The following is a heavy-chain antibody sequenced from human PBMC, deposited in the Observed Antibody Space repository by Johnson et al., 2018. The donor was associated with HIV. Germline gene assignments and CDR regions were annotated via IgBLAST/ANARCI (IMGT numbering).Heavy chain of an antibody. V-gene: IGHV3-30*02. J-gene: IGHJ3*02. D-gene: IGHD2-8*01. Sequence: QVQLVESGGGVVQPGGSLRLSCAASGFTFSSYGMHWVRQAPGKGLEWVAFIRYDGSNKNYAASVKGRFTISRDNSKNTLYLQLNNLRAEDTAVYYCARGAFLKVYVSDDAFDIWGQGTMVTVSS. CDR3: ARGAFLKVYVSDDAFDI. CDR1: GFTFSSYG. CDR2: IRYDGSNK.